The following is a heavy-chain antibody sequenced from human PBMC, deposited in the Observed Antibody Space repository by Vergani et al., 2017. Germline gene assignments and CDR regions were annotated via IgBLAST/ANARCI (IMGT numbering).Heavy chain of an antibody. J-gene: IGHJ6*03. Sequence: QVQLVESGGGVVQPGRSLRLSCAASGFTFSSYAMHWVRQAPGKGLEWVAVISYDGSNKYYADSVKGRFTISRDNSKNTLYLQMNSLRAEDTAVYYCARPGVTSYYYYYYMDVWGKGTTVTVSS. CDR1: GFTFSSYA. CDR3: ARPGVTSYYYYYYMDV. V-gene: IGHV3-30-3*01. D-gene: IGHD2-21*02. CDR2: ISYDGSNK.